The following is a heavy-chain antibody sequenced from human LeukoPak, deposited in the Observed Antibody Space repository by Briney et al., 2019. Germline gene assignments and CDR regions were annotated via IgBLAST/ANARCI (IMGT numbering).Heavy chain of an antibody. Sequence: PGGSLRLSCAASGFTLSSYAMSWVRQAPGKGLEWVSAISGSGGSTYYADSVKGRFTISRDNSKNTLYLQMNSLRAEDTAVYYCAKAPNGDYGGNWFDPWGQGTLVTVSS. D-gene: IGHD4-17*01. CDR3: AKAPNGDYGGNWFDP. CDR1: GFTLSSYA. J-gene: IGHJ5*02. V-gene: IGHV3-23*01. CDR2: ISGSGGST.